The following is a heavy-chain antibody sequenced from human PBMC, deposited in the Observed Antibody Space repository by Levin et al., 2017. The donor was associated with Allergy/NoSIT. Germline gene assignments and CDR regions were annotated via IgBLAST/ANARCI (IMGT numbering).Heavy chain of an antibody. CDR1: GFTFDDYA. D-gene: IGHD6-19*01. CDR3: VKGSAGYSSGWTNRFDP. J-gene: IGHJ5*02. V-gene: IGHV3-9*01. CDR2: ISWDGDSV. Sequence: SCAASGFTFDDYAMHWVRQAPGKGLEWVSGISWDGDSVDYADSVKGRFTVSRNNANNSLYLQMNSLRAEDTALYFCVKGSAGYSSGWTNRFDPWGQGTLVTVSS.